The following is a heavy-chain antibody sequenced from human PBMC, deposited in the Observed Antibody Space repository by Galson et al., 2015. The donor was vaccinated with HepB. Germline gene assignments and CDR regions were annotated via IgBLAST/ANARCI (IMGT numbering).Heavy chain of an antibody. CDR3: TRPGYGSRWFLDYSHGMDI. J-gene: IGHJ6*02. V-gene: IGHV3-73*01. D-gene: IGHD2-15*01. CDR1: GFTFSGSG. CDR2: IRNRANNYAT. Sequence: SLRLSCAASGFTFSGSGIHWVRLASGKGLEWVGRIRNRANNYATAYAASVRGRFIVSRDDSKNTAYLQMNSPKTEDTAVYYCTRPGYGSRWFLDYSHGMDIWGQGTTVIVS.